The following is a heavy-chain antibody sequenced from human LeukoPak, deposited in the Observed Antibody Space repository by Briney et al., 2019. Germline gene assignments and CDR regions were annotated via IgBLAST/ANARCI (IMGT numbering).Heavy chain of an antibody. V-gene: IGHV3-9*01. D-gene: IGHD3-16*01. Sequence: GGSLRLSCAASGFTFDDYAMHWVRQAPGKDLEWVSGISWNSGSIGYADSVKGRFTISRDNAKNSLYLQMNSLRAEDTALYYCAKGGLYYYYYYGMDVWGQGTTVTVSS. CDR1: GFTFDDYA. CDR3: AKGGLYYYYYYGMDV. J-gene: IGHJ6*02. CDR2: ISWNSGSI.